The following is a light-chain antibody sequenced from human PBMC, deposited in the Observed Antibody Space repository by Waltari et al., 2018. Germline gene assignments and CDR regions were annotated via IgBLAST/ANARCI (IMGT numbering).Light chain of an antibody. CDR3: QQYNNWPPDT. CDR1: QSVSSN. CDR2: GAS. J-gene: IGKJ2*01. Sequence: EIVMTQSPATLSVSPGERPTLPCRASQSVSSNLAWYQQKPGQAPRLLIYGASTSATGIPARFSGSGSGTEVTLTISSLQSEDFAVYYCQQYNNWPPDTFGQGTKLEIK. V-gene: IGKV3-15*01.